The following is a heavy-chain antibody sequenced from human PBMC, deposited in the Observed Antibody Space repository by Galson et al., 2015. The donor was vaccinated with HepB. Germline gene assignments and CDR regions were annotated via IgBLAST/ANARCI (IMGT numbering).Heavy chain of an antibody. D-gene: IGHD4-17*01. Sequence: SVKVSCKASGYTFTSYAISWVRQAPGQGLEWMGRINPNSGGTNYAQKFQGRVTMTRDTSISTAYMELSRLRSDDTAVYYCAREPLYDYGDYSGAFDIWGQGTMVTVSS. J-gene: IGHJ3*02. CDR1: GYTFTSYA. CDR2: INPNSGGT. CDR3: AREPLYDYGDYSGAFDI. V-gene: IGHV1-2*06.